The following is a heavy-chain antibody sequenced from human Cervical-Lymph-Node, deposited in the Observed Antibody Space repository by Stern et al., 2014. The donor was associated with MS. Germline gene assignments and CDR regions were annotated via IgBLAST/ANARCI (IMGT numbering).Heavy chain of an antibody. CDR3: ARVFGDYVFWFDP. CDR1: GGSISSSNW. J-gene: IGHJ5*02. V-gene: IGHV4-4*02. CDR2: IYHSGST. D-gene: IGHD4-17*01. Sequence: MQLVESGPGLVKPSGTLSLTCAVSGGSISSSNWWSWVRQPPGKGLEWIGEIYHSGSTNYNPSLKSRVTISVDKSKNQFSLKLSSVTAADTAVYYCARVFGDYVFWFDPWGQGTLVTVSS.